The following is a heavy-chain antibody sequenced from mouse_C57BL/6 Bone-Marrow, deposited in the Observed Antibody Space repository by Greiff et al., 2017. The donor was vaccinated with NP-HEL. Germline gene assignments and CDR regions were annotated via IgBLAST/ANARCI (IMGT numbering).Heavy chain of an antibody. CDR3: ARDGSSYLWYFDV. Sequence: VQLQQPGAELVKPGASVKLSCKASGYTFTSYWMQWVKQRPGQGLEWIGEIDPSDSYTNYNQKFKGKATLTVDTSSSTAYMQLSSLTSEDSAVYYCARDGSSYLWYFDVWGTGTTVTVSS. CDR2: IDPSDSYT. J-gene: IGHJ1*03. D-gene: IGHD1-1*01. V-gene: IGHV1-50*01. CDR1: GYTFTSYW.